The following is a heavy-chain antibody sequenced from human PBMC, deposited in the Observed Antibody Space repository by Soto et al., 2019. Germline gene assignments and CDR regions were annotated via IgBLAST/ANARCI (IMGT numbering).Heavy chain of an antibody. D-gene: IGHD2-2*01. CDR3: ARGTIVVVPAAILPPVPYGMDV. V-gene: IGHV3-11*01. J-gene: IGHJ6*02. CDR1: GFTFSDYY. CDR2: ISSSGSTI. Sequence: GSLVLSCAASGFTFSDYYMSGIRQAPGKGLEWVSYISSSGSTIYYADSVKGRFTISRDNAKNSLYLQMNSLRAEDTAVYYCARGTIVVVPAAILPPVPYGMDVWGQGTKVTVSS.